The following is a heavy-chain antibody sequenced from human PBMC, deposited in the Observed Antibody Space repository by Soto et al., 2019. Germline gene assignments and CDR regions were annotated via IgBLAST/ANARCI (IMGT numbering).Heavy chain of an antibody. CDR3: AKHFAVAGHQFYIDY. CDR1: RFRSKNYW. Sequence: GESLKISCQGSRFRSKNYWIAWVRHMPGKALEWIVVVYPEDSDTRYSPSFRGQVTNSADKSICTAYLQWSSLRASDTAIYYCAKHFAVAGHQFYIDYWGQGTLVTVSS. J-gene: IGHJ4*02. D-gene: IGHD6-19*01. V-gene: IGHV5-51*01. CDR2: VYPEDSDT.